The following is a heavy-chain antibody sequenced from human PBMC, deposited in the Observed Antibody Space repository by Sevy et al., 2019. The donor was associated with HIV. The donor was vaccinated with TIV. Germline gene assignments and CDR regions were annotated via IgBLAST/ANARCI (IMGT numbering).Heavy chain of an antibody. Sequence: GGSLRLSCAASGFTFSTYWMTWVRQAPGKGLEWAANINQDGNEKYYVDSVKGRFTISRDNAKNSLYLQMNSLRAEDTAGYFCARTMWSSRTVLGGIATDDPFDIWGQGTLVTVSS. V-gene: IGHV3-7*01. D-gene: IGHD3-10*01. CDR3: ARTMWSSRTVLGGIATDDPFDI. CDR2: INQDGNEK. J-gene: IGHJ3*02. CDR1: GFTFSTYW.